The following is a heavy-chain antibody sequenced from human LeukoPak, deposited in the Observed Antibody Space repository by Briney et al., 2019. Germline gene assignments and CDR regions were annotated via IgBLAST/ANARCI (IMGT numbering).Heavy chain of an antibody. D-gene: IGHD2-2*01. CDR2: ISNDGDST. CDR3: ARGGRDIVVVPAAMLFAFDI. V-gene: IGHV3-23*01. CDR1: GFTFSSHS. Sequence: GGSLRLSCAASGFTFSSHSMSWVRQAPGKGLEWVSAISNDGDSTYYADSVKGRFTISRDKSKNTLDLQMNSLRAEDTAVYYCARGGRDIVVVPAAMLFAFDIWGQGTMVTVSS. J-gene: IGHJ3*02.